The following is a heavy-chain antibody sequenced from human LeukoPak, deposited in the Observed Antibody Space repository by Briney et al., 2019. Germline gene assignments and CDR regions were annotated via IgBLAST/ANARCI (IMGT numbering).Heavy chain of an antibody. CDR1: GFTFSSYG. J-gene: IGHJ4*02. CDR2: IRYDGSSK. CDR3: AKDRAAWSGYSYPYFDY. V-gene: IGHV3-30*02. Sequence: GGSLRLSCAASGFTFSSYGMHWVRQAPDKGLEWVAFIRYDGSSKYSADSVKGRFTISRDNSKNTLSLQMNSLRAEDTAVDYCAKDRAAWSGYSYPYFDYWGQGTLVTVSS. D-gene: IGHD3-3*01.